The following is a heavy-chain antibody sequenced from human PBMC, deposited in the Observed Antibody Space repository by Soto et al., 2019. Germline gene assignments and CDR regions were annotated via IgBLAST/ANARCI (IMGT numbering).Heavy chain of an antibody. CDR1: GGSISSYY. Sequence: SETLSLTCTVSGGSISSYYWSWIRQPPGKGLEWIGYIYYSGSTNYNPSLKSRVTISVDTSKNQFSLKLSSVTAADTAVYYCASFRYSSGWGDNWFDPWGQGTLVTVSS. V-gene: IGHV4-59*01. J-gene: IGHJ5*02. D-gene: IGHD6-19*01. CDR3: ASFRYSSGWGDNWFDP. CDR2: IYYSGST.